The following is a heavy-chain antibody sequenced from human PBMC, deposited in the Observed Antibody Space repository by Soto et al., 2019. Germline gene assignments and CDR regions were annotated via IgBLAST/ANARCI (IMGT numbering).Heavy chain of an antibody. V-gene: IGHV1-69*01. CDR2: IIPYYNTL. J-gene: IGHJ4*02. CDR3: ASGASRWYPYVVDS. D-gene: IGHD6-13*01. Sequence: QAQVVQSGAEVRKPGSSVKLSCKASEGTFNSYAIAWVRQAPGQGLEWMGGIIPYYNTLNYAQKFQDRVTITADDSTNAVYMELSSLRSDETAGYFCASGASRWYPYVVDSWAQGTLVTVSS. CDR1: EGTFNSYA.